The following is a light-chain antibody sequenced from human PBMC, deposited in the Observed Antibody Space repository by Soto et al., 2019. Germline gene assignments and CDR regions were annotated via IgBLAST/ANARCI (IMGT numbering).Light chain of an antibody. CDR3: QQYGNLITWT. Sequence: EVVLTQSPGTVSLSPGERVTLSCRASQSVPSNYLAWYQQKPGQAPRLLIYAASSRATDIPDRFSGSGSGTDFTLTISRLEPEDFAVYYCQQYGNLITWTFGQGTKVEIK. V-gene: IGKV3-20*01. CDR1: QSVPSNY. CDR2: AAS. J-gene: IGKJ1*01.